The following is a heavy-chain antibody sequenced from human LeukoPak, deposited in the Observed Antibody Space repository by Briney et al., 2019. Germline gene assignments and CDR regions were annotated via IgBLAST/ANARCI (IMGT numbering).Heavy chain of an antibody. CDR2: IKQAGSEK. D-gene: IGHD6-19*01. J-gene: IGHJ4*02. CDR1: GFTLGSYW. CDR3: ARDQGSSGWTPFDY. V-gene: IGHV3-7*01. Sequence: GGSLRLSCAASGFTLGSYWIGWVRGAPGRGLGWVFNIKQAGSEKYYVDSVKGRFTISRDNAKNSLYLQMNSLRAEDTAVYYCARDQGSSGWTPFDYWGQGTLVTVSS.